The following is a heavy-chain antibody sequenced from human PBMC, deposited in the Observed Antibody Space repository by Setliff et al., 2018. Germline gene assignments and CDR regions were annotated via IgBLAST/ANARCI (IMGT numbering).Heavy chain of an antibody. D-gene: IGHD3-10*01. CDR3: ARDSSGSYYNVYYYYYYYMDV. Sequence: GGSLRLSCAASGFTFSRYWMSWVRQAPGKGLEWVANINQDGSEKYYVDSVRGRFTISRDNAKNSLYPQMNSLRADDAAVYFCARDSSGSYYNVYYYYYYYMDVWGKGTTVTVSS. J-gene: IGHJ6*03. CDR2: INQDGSEK. CDR1: GFTFSRYW. V-gene: IGHV3-7*01.